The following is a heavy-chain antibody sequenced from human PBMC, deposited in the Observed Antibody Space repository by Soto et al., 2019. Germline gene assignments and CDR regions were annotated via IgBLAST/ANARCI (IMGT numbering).Heavy chain of an antibody. D-gene: IGHD3-22*01. J-gene: IGHJ6*02. CDR2: ISYDGSNK. CDR3: ARVFYDSSGYPADYGMDV. CDR1: GFTFSSYA. Sequence: SLRLSCAASGFTFSSYAMHWVRQAPGKGLEWVAVISYDGSNKYYADSVKGRFTISRDNSKNTLYLQMNSLRAEDTAVYYCARVFYDSSGYPADYGMDVWGQGTTVTVSS. V-gene: IGHV3-30-3*01.